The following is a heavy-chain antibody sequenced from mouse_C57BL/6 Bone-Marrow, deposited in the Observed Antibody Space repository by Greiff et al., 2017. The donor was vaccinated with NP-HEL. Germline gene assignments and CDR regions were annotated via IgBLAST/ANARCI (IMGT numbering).Heavy chain of an antibody. CDR2: IRLKSDNYAT. CDR1: GFTFSNYW. Sequence: EVMLVESGGGLVQPGGSMKLSCVASGFTFSNYWMNWVRQSPEKGLEWVAQIRLKSDNYATHYAESVKGRFTISRDDSKSRVYLQMNNLRAEYTGIYYSTGGGYYYGSSYVGYFGYWGQGTTLTVSS. V-gene: IGHV6-3*01. J-gene: IGHJ2*01. D-gene: IGHD1-1*01. CDR3: TGGGYYYGSSYVGYFGY.